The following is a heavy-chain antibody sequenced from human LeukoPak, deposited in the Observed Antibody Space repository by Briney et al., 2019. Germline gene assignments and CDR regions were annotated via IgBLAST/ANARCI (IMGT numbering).Heavy chain of an antibody. CDR2: IIPILGIA. D-gene: IGHD6-13*01. CDR3: AREAYSSTWGPSSSYFQF. V-gene: IGHV1-69*04. J-gene: IGHJ1*01. Sequence: ASVKVSCKASGGTFSSYAISWVRQAPGQGLEWMGRIIPILGIANYAQKFQGRVTITADKSTSTAYMELSSLRPEDTAVYYCAREAYSSTWGPSSSYFQFWGQGTLVTVSS. CDR1: GGTFSSYA.